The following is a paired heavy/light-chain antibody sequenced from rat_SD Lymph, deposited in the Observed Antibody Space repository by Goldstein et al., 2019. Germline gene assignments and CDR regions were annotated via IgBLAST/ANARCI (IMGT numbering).Heavy chain of an antibody. V-gene: IGHV2-1*01. D-gene: IGHD1-6*01. CDR2: IWSGGST. CDR1: GFSLTSNS. J-gene: IGHJ2*01. CDR3: TGVYYGWDYFDY. Sequence: QVQLKESGPGLVQPSQTLSLTCTVSGFSLTSNSVHWVRQPPGKGLEWVGAIWSGGSTDYNSALKSRLSISRDTSKSQVFLKMNSLQTEDTAIYFCTGVYYGWDYFDYWGQGVMVTVSS.
Light chain of an antibody. V-gene: IGKV12S11*01. CDR3: QQGYKYPLT. J-gene: IGKJ5*01. CDR1: EGISNS. CDR2: GAS. Sequence: DIQMTQSPASLSASLGETVSIECLASEGISNSLAWYQQKPGKSPQLLIYGASSLQDGVPSRFSGSGSGTQYSLKISGMQPEDEGVYYCQQGYKYPLTFGSGTKLEIK.